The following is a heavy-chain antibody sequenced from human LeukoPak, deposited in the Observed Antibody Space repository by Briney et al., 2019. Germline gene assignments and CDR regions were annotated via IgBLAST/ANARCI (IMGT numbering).Heavy chain of an antibody. V-gene: IGHV4-39*01. CDR3: ARQRRFLEWSAVFDI. J-gene: IGHJ3*02. CDR1: GGSISSSGYY. Sequence: PSETLSLTCTVSGGSISSSGYYWGWIRQPPGKGLEWIGSIYYSGSTYYNPSLKSRVTISVDTSKNQFSLKLSSVTAADTAVYYCARQRRFLEWSAVFDIWGQGTMVTVSS. CDR2: IYYSGST. D-gene: IGHD3-3*01.